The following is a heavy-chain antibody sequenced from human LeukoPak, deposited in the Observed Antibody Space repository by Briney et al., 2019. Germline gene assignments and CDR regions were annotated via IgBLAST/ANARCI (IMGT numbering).Heavy chain of an antibody. V-gene: IGHV6-1*01. J-gene: IGHJ3*02. CDR2: TYYRSKWYN. D-gene: IGHD6-13*01. CDR1: GDSVSSNSAA. Sequence: SQTLSLTCAISGDSVSSNSAAWNWIRQSPSRGLEWLGRTYYRSKWYNDYAVSVKSRITINPDTSKNQFSLQLNSVTPEDTTVYYCARDPRIAAAVPRGAFDIWGQGTMVTVSS. CDR3: ARDPRIAAAVPRGAFDI.